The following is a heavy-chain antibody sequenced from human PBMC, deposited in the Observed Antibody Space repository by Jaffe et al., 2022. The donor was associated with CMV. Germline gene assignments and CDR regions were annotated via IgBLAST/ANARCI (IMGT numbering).Heavy chain of an antibody. J-gene: IGHJ4*02. CDR2: IYYSGST. V-gene: IGHV4-39*01. CDR1: GGSISSSSYY. D-gene: IGHD3-22*01. Sequence: QLQLQESGPGLVKPSETLSLTCTVSGGSISSSSYYWGWIRQPPGKGLEWIGSIYYSGSTYYNPSLKSRVTISVDTSKNQFSLKLSSVTAADTAVYYCASPSPFIPLDYDSSGTHFDYWGQGTLVTVSS. CDR3: ASPSPFIPLDYDSSGTHFDY.